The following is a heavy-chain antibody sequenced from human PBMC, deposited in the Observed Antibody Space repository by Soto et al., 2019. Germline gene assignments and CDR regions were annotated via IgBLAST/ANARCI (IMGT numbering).Heavy chain of an antibody. J-gene: IGHJ4*02. D-gene: IGHD6-25*01. V-gene: IGHV1-18*01. CDR2: ISAYTGTT. CDR1: GYTFTSYG. CDR3: ASGAIAPAAGDY. Sequence: QVQLVQSGAEVKKPGASVQVSCKASGYTFTSYGISWVRQAPGQGLEWMGWISAYTGTTNYAQKLKGRVTMTTDTSTSTAYMELRSLRPDDTAVYYCASGAIAPAAGDYWGQGTLVTVSS.